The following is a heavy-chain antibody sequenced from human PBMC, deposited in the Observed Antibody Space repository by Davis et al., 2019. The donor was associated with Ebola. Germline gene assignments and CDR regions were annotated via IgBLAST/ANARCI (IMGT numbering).Heavy chain of an antibody. V-gene: IGHV3-7*01. D-gene: IGHD5-18*01. CDR2: IRQDGGET. J-gene: IGHJ6*02. Sequence: PGGSLRLSCAAASGFAFSIHWMTWVRQAPGKGLEWVANIRQDGGETYYADSVKGRFAISRDNAKKSLFLQMNSLRAEDTAVYYCARERRVETAMADYYYGMDVWGQGTTVTVSS. CDR1: GFAFSIHW. CDR3: ARERRVETAMADYYYGMDV.